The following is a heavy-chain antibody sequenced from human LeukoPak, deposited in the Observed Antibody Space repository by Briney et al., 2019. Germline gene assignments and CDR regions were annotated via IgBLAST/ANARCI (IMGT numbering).Heavy chain of an antibody. CDR3: AKDELGSVVVPAAVDAFDI. CDR2: ICGSGGST. V-gene: IGHV3-23*01. D-gene: IGHD2-2*01. CDR1: GFTFSSYA. Sequence: TGGSLRLSCAASGFTFSSYAMSWVRQAPGKGLEWVSAICGSGGSTYYADSVKGRFTISRDSSKNTLYLQMNSLRAEDTAVYYCAKDELGSVVVPAAVDAFDIWGQGTMVTASS. J-gene: IGHJ3*02.